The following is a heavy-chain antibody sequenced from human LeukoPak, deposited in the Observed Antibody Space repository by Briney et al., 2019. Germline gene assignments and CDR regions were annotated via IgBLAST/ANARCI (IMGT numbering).Heavy chain of an antibody. V-gene: IGHV4-4*02. CDR2: ISHSEST. J-gene: IGHJ4*02. CDR3: ARVPIAAAPLGGDY. Sequence: MASETLSLTCAVSGDSISGSNWWSWVRQPPGKGLEWIGEISHSESTNYNPSLKSRVTISVDKSKNQFSLKLTSVTAADTAVYYCARVPIAAAPLGGDYWGQGTLVTVSS. CDR1: GDSISGSNW. D-gene: IGHD6-13*01.